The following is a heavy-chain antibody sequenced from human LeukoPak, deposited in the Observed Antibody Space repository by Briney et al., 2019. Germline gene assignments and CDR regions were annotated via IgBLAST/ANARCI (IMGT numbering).Heavy chain of an antibody. CDR2: IYYSGST. CDR3: ARIVPYNYGYVDK. V-gene: IGHV4-59*01. CDR1: GGSISSYY. J-gene: IGHJ4*02. Sequence: PSETLSLTCTVSGGSISSYYWSWIRQPPGKGLEWIGYIYYSGSTNYNPSLKSRVTISLDTSKNQFSLKLSSVTAADTAVHYCARIVPYNYGYVDKWGQGTLVTVSS. D-gene: IGHD5-18*01.